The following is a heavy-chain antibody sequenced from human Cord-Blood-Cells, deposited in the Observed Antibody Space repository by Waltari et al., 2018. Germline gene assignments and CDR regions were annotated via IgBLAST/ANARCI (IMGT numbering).Heavy chain of an antibody. V-gene: IGHV4-4*02. Sequence: QVQLQESGPGLVKPSGTLSLTCAVSGGSIRSSNWWGWVRQPPGKGLEWIGEIYHSGSTNYNPSLKSRVTISVDKSKNQFSLKLSSVTAADTAVYYCARDLGSSGSGSYYNYWGRGTLVTVSS. J-gene: IGHJ4*02. D-gene: IGHD3-10*01. CDR3: ARDLGSSGSGSYYNY. CDR2: IYHSGST. CDR1: GGSIRSSNW.